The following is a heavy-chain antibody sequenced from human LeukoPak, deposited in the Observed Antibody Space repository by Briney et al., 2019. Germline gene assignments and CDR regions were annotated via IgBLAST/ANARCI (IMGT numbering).Heavy chain of an antibody. CDR3: AKAPTYYYGSGSHSVLDY. V-gene: IGHV3-23*01. CDR1: GFTFTSYG. CDR2: ISGGGGST. Sequence: PGGSLRLSCAVSGFTFTSYGMSWVRQAPGKGLEWVSSISGGGGSTHYADSAKGRFTISRDNSKNTLYLQMNSLRAEDTAVYYCAKAPTYYYGSGSHSVLDYWGQGTLVTVSS. D-gene: IGHD3-10*01. J-gene: IGHJ4*02.